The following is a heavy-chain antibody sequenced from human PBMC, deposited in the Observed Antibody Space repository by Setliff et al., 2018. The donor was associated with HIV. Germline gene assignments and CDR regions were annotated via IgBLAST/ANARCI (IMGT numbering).Heavy chain of an antibody. CDR2: INHSGST. CDR1: GGSLSGHY. Sequence: PSETLSLTCAVYGGSLSGHYWTWIRQPPGKGLEWIGEINHSGSTTYNPSLKSRVTIKVDTFHNQFSLKLSSVTAADTAVYYCARVHSTVTSRKIHHHGLDVWGQGTTVTVSS. CDR3: ARVHSTVTSRKIHHHGLDV. D-gene: IGHD4-17*01. V-gene: IGHV4-34*01. J-gene: IGHJ6*02.